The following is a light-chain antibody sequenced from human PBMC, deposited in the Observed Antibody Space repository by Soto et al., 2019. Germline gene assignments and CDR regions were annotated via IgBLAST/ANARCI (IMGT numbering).Light chain of an antibody. CDR2: EVN. Sequence: QSVLTQPPSASGSPGQSVTISCTGTSSDVGDYNYVSWYQQHPGKAPKLMIYEVNKRPSGVPDRFSGSKSGNTASLTVSGLQPEEEADYYCSSYTGINGCVLFGGGTKVTVL. J-gene: IGLJ2*01. CDR3: SSYTGINGCVL. CDR1: SSDVGDYNY. V-gene: IGLV2-8*01.